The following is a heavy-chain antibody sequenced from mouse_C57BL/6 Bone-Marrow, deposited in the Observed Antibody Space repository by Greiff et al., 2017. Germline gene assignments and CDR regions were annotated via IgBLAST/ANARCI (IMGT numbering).Heavy chain of an antibody. V-gene: IGHV2-5*01. CDR3: AKKDYDRGYAMDY. D-gene: IGHD2-4*01. Sequence: QVQLQQSGPGLVQPSQSLSITCTVSGFSLTSYGVHWVRQSPGKGLEWLGVIWRGGSTDYNAAFMSRLSITKDNSKSQVFFKMNSLQADDTAIYYCAKKDYDRGYAMDYWGQGTSVTVSS. J-gene: IGHJ4*01. CDR1: GFSLTSYG. CDR2: IWRGGST.